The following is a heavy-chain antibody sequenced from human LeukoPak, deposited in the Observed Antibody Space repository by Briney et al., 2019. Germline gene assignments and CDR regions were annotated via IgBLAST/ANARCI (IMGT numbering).Heavy chain of an antibody. CDR2: ISSSGSTI. CDR1: GFTFSSYE. CDR3: ARAQRSTRHAFDI. J-gene: IGHJ3*02. V-gene: IGHV3-48*03. D-gene: IGHD2-2*01. Sequence: GGSLRLSCAASGFTFSSYEMIWFLQSPGKGLEWVSYISSSGSTIYYADSVKGRFTISRDNAKNSLYLQMNSLRAEDTAVYYCARAQRSTRHAFDIWGQGTMVTVSS.